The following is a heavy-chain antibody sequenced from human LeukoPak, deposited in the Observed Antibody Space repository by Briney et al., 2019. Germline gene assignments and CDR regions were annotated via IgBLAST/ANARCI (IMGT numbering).Heavy chain of an antibody. CDR3: ARDVSAGSQFFDY. CDR2: INPSGGTT. D-gene: IGHD6-19*01. CDR1: GYTFTNFY. Sequence: ASVKVSCKASGYTFTNFYMRWVRQAPGQGLEWMGIINPSGGTTTYAQKFQGRVTMTRDTSTNTVYMDLSSLRSEDTAVYYCARDVSAGSQFFDYWGQGTLVTVSS. V-gene: IGHV1-46*01. J-gene: IGHJ4*02.